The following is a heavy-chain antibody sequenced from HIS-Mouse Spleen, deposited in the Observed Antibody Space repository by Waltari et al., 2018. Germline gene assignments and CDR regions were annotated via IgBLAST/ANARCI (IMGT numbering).Heavy chain of an antibody. J-gene: IGHJ4*02. D-gene: IGHD6-19*01. CDR2: ITYDGGNK. Sequence: QVQLVESGGGVVQPGRSLRLSCAASGFTFSSYGMHWVRQAPGKGLEWVAVITYDGGNKDYADSVKGRFTISRDNSKNPLYLQMNSLRAEDTAVYYCAKASSGWLDYWGQGTLVTVSS. CDR3: AKASSGWLDY. CDR1: GFTFSSYG. V-gene: IGHV3-30*18.